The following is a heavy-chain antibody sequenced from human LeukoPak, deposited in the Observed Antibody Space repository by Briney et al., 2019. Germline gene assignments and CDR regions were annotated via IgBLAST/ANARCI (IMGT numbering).Heavy chain of an antibody. V-gene: IGHV3-7*03. CDR3: AKEGRSLQTY. CDR2: IKEDGTET. J-gene: IGHJ4*02. CDR1: GFMFSSNW. D-gene: IGHD5-24*01. Sequence: GGSLRLSCAASGFMFSSNWMSWVRLAPAKGLEWVANIKEDGTETYYVDSVKGRFTISRDNAKNSLYLQMNSLRVEDTAVYYCAKEGRSLQTYWGQGTLVTVSS.